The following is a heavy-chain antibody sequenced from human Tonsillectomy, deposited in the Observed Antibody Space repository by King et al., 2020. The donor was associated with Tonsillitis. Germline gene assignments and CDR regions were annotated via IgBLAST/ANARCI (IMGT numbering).Heavy chain of an antibody. CDR3: ARGGYSGYDRTLYFDY. Sequence: VQLVESGGGLVQPGGSLRLSCAASGFTFSGFWMTWVRQAPGKGLEWVANIKQDGTEKHYVDSVKGRLTISRDNAKNSLYLQINSPRAEDTAVYYCARGGYSGYDRTLYFDYWGQGTLVTVSS. D-gene: IGHD5-12*01. J-gene: IGHJ4*02. CDR1: GFTFSGFW. CDR2: IKQDGTEK. V-gene: IGHV3-7*03.